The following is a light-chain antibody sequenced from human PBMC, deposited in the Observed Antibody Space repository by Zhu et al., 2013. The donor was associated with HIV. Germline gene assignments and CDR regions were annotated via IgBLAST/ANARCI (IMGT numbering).Light chain of an antibody. V-gene: IGLV2-14*01. Sequence: QSALTQPASVSASPGQSITISCTGTSSDLGTYNYVSWYQQYPGKAPKLMIYDVSNRPSGVSNRFSGSKSGNTASLTISGLQAEDEGDYYCLSHDTNVPMTTYVFGMGPRSPS. CDR2: DVS. J-gene: IGLJ1*01. CDR1: SSDLGTYNY. CDR3: LSHDTNVPMTTYV.